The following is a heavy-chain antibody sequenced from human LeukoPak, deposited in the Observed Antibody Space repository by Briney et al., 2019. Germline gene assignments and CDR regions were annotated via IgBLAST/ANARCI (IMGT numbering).Heavy chain of an antibody. CDR1: GYTFNRYD. D-gene: IGHD6-19*01. CDR2: MNPDSGTT. Sequence: ASVKVSCKASGYTFNRYDINWVRQATGQGLEWMGWMNPDSGTTGYAQKFQGRVTMTRSTSISTAYMELSSLRSEDTAVYYCARQCSSGWSLGHAFDIWGQGTMVTVSS. J-gene: IGHJ3*02. V-gene: IGHV1-8*01. CDR3: ARQCSSGWSLGHAFDI.